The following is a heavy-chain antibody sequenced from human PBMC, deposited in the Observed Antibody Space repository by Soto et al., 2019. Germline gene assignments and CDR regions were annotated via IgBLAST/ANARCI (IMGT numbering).Heavy chain of an antibody. CDR2: ISWNSGSI. CDR3: AKDIGSSGWNRFDY. CDR1: GFTFDDYA. J-gene: IGHJ4*02. V-gene: IGHV3-9*01. Sequence: EVQLVESGGGLVQPGRSLRLSCAASGFTFDDYAMHWVRQAPGKGLEWVSGISWNSGSIGYADSVKGRFTISRDNAKNSLYLQMNSLRAEDTALYYCAKDIGSSGWNRFDYWGQGTLVTVSS. D-gene: IGHD6-19*01.